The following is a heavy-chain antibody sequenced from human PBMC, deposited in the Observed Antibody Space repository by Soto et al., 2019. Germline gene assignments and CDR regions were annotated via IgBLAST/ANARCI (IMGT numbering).Heavy chain of an antibody. Sequence: GGSLRLSCAASGFTFGDYTMHWVRQAPGKGLEWVSLVRWDGGATYYADSVKGRFTISRDNSKNSLYLQMNSLRTEDTALYYCAKDMSQQEQSPPGFWGQGTLVTVS. V-gene: IGHV3-43*01. CDR3: AKDMSQQEQSPPGF. CDR1: GFTFGDYT. D-gene: IGHD1-1*01. J-gene: IGHJ4*02. CDR2: VRWDGGAT.